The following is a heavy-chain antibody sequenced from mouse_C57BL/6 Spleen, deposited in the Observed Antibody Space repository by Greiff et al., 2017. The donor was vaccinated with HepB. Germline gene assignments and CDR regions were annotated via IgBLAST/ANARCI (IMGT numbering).Heavy chain of an antibody. D-gene: IGHD2-5*01. CDR3: ARGPMRSNYVLYAMDY. CDR1: GYTFTGYW. J-gene: IGHJ4*01. Sequence: QVQLQQSGAELMKPGASVKLSCKATGYTFTGYWIEWVKQRPGHGLEWIGEILPGSGSTNYNEKFKGKATFTADTSSNTAYMQLSSLTTEDSAIYYCARGPMRSNYVLYAMDYWGQGTSVTVSS. CDR2: ILPGSGST. V-gene: IGHV1-9*01.